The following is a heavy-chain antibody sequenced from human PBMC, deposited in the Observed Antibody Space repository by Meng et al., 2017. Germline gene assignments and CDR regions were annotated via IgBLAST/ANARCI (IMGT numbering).Heavy chain of an antibody. V-gene: IGHV1-69*05. CDR2: IIPIFGTA. CDR3: ARDSGYSYGYGSFAFDI. CDR1: AGTSSSYA. J-gene: IGHJ3*02. Sequence: SEKSFSSAAAGTSSSYAISWVRQAPGQGLEWIGGIIPIFGTANYAQKFQGRVTITTDESTSTAYMELSSLRSEDTAVYYCARDSGYSYGYGSFAFDIWGQGTMVTVSS. D-gene: IGHD5-18*01.